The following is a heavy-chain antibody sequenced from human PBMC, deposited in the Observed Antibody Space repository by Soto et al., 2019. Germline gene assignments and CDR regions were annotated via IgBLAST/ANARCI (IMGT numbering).Heavy chain of an antibody. V-gene: IGHV3-7*04. Sequence: EVQLVESGGGLVQPGGSLRLSCAASGFTFSSYWMSWVRQAPGKGLEWMANIKQDGSEKYYVDSVKGRFTISRDNAKNSLYLQMNSLRAEDTAVYYCARDNIVVVPAAIRFVGYYYYGMDVWGQGTTVTVSS. CDR3: ARDNIVVVPAAIRFVGYYYYGMDV. D-gene: IGHD2-2*01. CDR2: IKQDGSEK. J-gene: IGHJ6*02. CDR1: GFTFSSYW.